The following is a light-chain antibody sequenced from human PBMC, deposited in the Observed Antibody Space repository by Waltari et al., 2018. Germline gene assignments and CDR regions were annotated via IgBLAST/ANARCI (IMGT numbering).Light chain of an antibody. CDR1: QSLVHTDGKTY. J-gene: IGKJ3*01. CDR2: EVS. CDR3: MQSIQLPLFT. Sequence: IVLTQTPLSLSVTPGQPASISCKSIQSLVHTDGKTYLYWYLQKAGQPPQLLIHEVSDRFTGVPPRFSGSGSGTDFTLKISRVEAEDVGIYYCMQSIQLPLFTFGPGTKVEIK. V-gene: IGKV2D-29*01.